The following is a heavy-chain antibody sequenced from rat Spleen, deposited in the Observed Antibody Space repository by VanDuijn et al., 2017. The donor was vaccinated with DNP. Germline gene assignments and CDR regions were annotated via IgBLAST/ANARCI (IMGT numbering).Heavy chain of an antibody. CDR2: ISYSGST. J-gene: IGHJ2*01. CDR1: GYSITSNY. CDR3: ARPNIGTTEDY. V-gene: IGHV3-1*01. Sequence: EVQLQESGPGLVKPSQSLSLTCSVTGYSITSNYWAWIRKFPGNKMEWIGHISYSGSTSYNPSLKRRISITRDTSKNQFFLQLNSVTTEETATYYCARPNIGTTEDYWGQGVMVTVSS. D-gene: IGHD1-5*01.